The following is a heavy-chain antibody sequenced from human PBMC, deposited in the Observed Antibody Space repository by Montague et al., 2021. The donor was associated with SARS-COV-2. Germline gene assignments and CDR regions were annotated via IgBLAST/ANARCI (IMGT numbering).Heavy chain of an antibody. CDR2: IDYSGST. V-gene: IGHV4-59*08. CDR3: ARLGLRYFDWLLLGEGYFDY. D-gene: IGHD3-9*01. J-gene: IGHJ4*02. Sequence: SETLSLTCTVSGGSISIYYCSWIRLPPGKGLEWIGYIDYSGSTNYNPTLKSRVTISIDTSKNQFSLKLSSVTAADTAAYYCARLGLRYFDWLLLGEGYFDYWGQGTPVTVSS. CDR1: GGSISIYY.